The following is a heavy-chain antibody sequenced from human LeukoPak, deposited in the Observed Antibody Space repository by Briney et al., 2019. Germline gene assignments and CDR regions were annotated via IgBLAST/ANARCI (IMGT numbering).Heavy chain of an antibody. J-gene: IGHJ3*02. V-gene: IGHV3-21*04. CDR2: ISSSSSYI. Sequence: GGSLRLSCAASGFTFSSYSMNWVRQAPGKGLEWVSSISSSSSYIYYADSVRGRFTISRDNSKNTLYLQMNSLRAEDTAVYYCARDVPNRYYYDSSGYASYAFDIWGQGTMVTVSS. D-gene: IGHD3-22*01. CDR1: GFTFSSYS. CDR3: ARDVPNRYYYDSSGYASYAFDI.